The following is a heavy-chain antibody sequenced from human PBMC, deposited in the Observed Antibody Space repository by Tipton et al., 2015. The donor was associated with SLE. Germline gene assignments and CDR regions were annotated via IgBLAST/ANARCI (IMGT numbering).Heavy chain of an antibody. V-gene: IGHV3-53*05. D-gene: IGHD6-19*01. CDR1: GFTVNTKY. CDR3: AREGYSGGWDGDFDN. J-gene: IGHJ4*02. CDR2: IYVGGTT. Sequence: SLRLSCAASGFTVNTKYMTWVRQAPGKGLEWVSVIYVGGTTYHADSVKGRFSISRDNSKNTLFLEMNILRPDDTAVYYCAREGYSGGWDGDFDNWGQGTLVTVSS.